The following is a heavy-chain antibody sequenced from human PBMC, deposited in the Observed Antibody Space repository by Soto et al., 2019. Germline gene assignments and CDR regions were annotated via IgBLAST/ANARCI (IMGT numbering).Heavy chain of an antibody. J-gene: IGHJ4*02. Sequence: SETLSLTCAVYGGSFSGYYWSWIRQPPGKGLEWIGEINHSGSTNYNPSLKSRVTISVDTSKNQFSLKLSSVTAADTAVYYCARVRGGDIVVVVGWGQGTLVTVSS. CDR1: GGSFSGYY. V-gene: IGHV4-34*01. CDR3: ARVRGGDIVVVVG. CDR2: INHSGST. D-gene: IGHD2-15*01.